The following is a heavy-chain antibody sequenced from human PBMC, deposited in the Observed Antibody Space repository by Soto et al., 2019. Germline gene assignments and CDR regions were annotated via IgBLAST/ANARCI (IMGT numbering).Heavy chain of an antibody. D-gene: IGHD2-21*01. CDR1: GFTFSSYA. CDR2: ITSGGGT. Sequence: EVQVLESGGGLVQPGGSLRLSCTASGFTFSSYAMSWVRQAPGKGLEWVSGITSGGGTYYTDSVKGRFTISRDNSKNTLYLQINSLRAEDTAIYYCAKQGGDNRRELDYWGQGTLVTVSS. CDR3: AKQGGDNRRELDY. J-gene: IGHJ4*02. V-gene: IGHV3-23*01.